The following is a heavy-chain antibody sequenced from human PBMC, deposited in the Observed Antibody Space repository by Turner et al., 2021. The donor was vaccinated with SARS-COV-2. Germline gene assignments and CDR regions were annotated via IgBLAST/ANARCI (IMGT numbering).Heavy chain of an antibody. CDR2: ISYDGSNE. J-gene: IGHJ4*02. V-gene: IGHV3-30-3*01. CDR3: ARAPSYCSSTSCPPPFDY. Sequence: QVQLVESGGGVVQPGRSLRLSCAASGFTFSTSALHWVRQAPGKGLEWVAVISYDGSNENYADSVKGRFTISRDNSKNTLYLQMNSLRTEDTAVYYCARAPSYCSSTSCPPPFDYWGQGTLVTVSS. D-gene: IGHD2-2*01. CDR1: GFTFSTSA.